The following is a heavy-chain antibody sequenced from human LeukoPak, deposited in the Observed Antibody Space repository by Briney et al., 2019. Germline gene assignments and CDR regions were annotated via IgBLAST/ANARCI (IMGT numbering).Heavy chain of an antibody. D-gene: IGHD5-12*01. J-gene: IGHJ4*02. CDR1: GFAFSRYG. CDR2: ISSSDSTI. Sequence: GGSLRLSCAASGFAFSRYGMNWVRQAPGKGLEWVSYISSSDSTIYYADSVKGRFTISRDNAKKSLYLQMNSLRAEDTAVYYCARDQGYSGYDWSFDYWGQGTLVTVSS. V-gene: IGHV3-48*04. CDR3: ARDQGYSGYDWSFDY.